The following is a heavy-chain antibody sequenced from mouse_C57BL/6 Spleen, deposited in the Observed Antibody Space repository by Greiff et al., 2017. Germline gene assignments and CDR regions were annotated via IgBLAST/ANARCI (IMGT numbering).Heavy chain of an antibody. V-gene: IGHV14-2*01. D-gene: IGHD2-2*01. Sequence: EFQLQQSGAELVKPGASVKLSCTASGFNIKDYYLHWVKQRTEQGLEWIGRIDPEDGETKYAPKFQSKATITADTSSNTAYLQLSSLTSEDTAFYSCARDGYDGYFDVWAQGPRSPSPQ. CDR2: IDPEDGET. CDR3: ARDGYDGYFDV. J-gene: IGHJ1*03. CDR1: GFNIKDYY.